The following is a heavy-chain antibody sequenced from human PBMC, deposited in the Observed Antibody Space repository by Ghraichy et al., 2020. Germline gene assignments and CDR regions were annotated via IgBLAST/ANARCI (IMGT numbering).Heavy chain of an antibody. CDR2: VWYDGTSR. CDR3: ARCPGGDGYSAFDY. Sequence: GGSLRLSCAASGFIFSSFGMHWVRQAPGKGLEWVAIVWYDGTSRFYADSVKGRFTISRDNSKNTLYLQTNSLRVEDTAVYYCARCPGGDGYSAFDYWGQGSLVTVSS. J-gene: IGHJ4*02. D-gene: IGHD5-24*01. V-gene: IGHV3-33*08. CDR1: GFIFSSFG.